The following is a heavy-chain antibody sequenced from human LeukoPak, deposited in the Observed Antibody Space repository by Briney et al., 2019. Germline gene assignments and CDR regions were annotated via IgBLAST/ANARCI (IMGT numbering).Heavy chain of an antibody. CDR3: ARITARPFDY. V-gene: IGHV4-34*01. J-gene: IGHJ4*02. CDR1: GGSFTDYY. CDR2: INHSGSA. Sequence: PSETLSLTCAVSGGSFTDYYWSWIRQPPGKGLEWIGEINHSGSANYNPSLKSRVTMSLDTYRNQFSLKLNSVTAADTAVYYCARITARPFDYWGQGTLVTVSS. D-gene: IGHD6-6*01.